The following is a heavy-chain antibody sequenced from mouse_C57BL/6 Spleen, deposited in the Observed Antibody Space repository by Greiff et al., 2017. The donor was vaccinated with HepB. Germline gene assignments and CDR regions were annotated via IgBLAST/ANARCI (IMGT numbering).Heavy chain of an antibody. CDR1: GYAFSSSW. V-gene: IGHV1-82*01. J-gene: IGHJ3*02. CDR3: AREGRLRLGCGC. CDR2: IYPGDGDT. Sequence: VQLKESGPELVKPGASVKISCKASGYAFSSSWMNWVKQRPGQGLEWIGRIYPGDGDTNYNVKFKGKATLTADKSSSTAYMQLSSLTSEDSAVYFCAREGRLRLGCGCWGQGTLVTGSA. D-gene: IGHD3-2*02.